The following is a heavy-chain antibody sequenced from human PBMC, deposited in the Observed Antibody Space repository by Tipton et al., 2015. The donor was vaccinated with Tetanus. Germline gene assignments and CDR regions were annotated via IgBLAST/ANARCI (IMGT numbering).Heavy chain of an antibody. V-gene: IGHV3-11*01. CDR1: GFTFSDYY. CDR2: ISSSGSTI. CDR3: ARDDSWGHYGDYPSGPDY. J-gene: IGHJ4*02. D-gene: IGHD4-17*01. Sequence: SLRLSCAASGFTFSDYYMSWIRQAPGKGLEWVSYISSSGSTIYYADSVKGRFTISRDNAKNSLYLQMNSLRAEDTAVYYCARDDSWGHYGDYPSGPDYWGQGTLVTVSS.